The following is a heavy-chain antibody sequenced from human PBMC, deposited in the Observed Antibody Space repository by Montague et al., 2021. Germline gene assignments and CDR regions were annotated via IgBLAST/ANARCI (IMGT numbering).Heavy chain of an antibody. J-gene: IGHJ6*03. V-gene: IGHV4-38-2*02. CDR3: ARERDRYYYMDI. Sequence: SETLSPTCTVSRSLINSDYYCGWIRPPPGKGLEWMGSVSHGGRTYYNPSLKSRVTISVDTSNNHFSLKLSSVTAADTAMYYCARERDRYYYMDIWGKGTTITVSS. CDR2: VSHGGRT. CDR1: RSLINSDYY.